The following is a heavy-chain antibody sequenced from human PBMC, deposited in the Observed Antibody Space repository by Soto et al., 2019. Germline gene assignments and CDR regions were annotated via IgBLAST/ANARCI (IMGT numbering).Heavy chain of an antibody. CDR2: IYYSGST. D-gene: IGHD2-2*01. CDR1: GGSISSYY. J-gene: IGHJ5*02. CDR3: ARQAPQYQLPGRWLDP. Sequence: PSETLSLTCTVSGGSISSYYWSWIRQPPGKGLEWIGYIYYSGSTNYNPSLKSRVTISVDTSKNQFSLKLSSVTAADTAVYYCARQAPQYQLPGRWLDPWGQGTLVTVSS. V-gene: IGHV4-59*08.